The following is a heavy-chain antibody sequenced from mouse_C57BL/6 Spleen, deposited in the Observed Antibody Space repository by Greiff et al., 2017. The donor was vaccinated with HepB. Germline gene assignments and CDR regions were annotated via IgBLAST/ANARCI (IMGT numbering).Heavy chain of an antibody. Sequence: VQLKESGPELVKPGASVKISCKASGYAFSSSWMNWVKQRPGKGLEWIGRIYPGDGDTNYNGKFKGKATLTADKSSSTAYMQLSSLTSEDSAVYFCARTGSRYYFDYWGQGTTLTVSS. CDR1: GYAFSSSW. CDR2: IYPGDGDT. D-gene: IGHD1-1*01. CDR3: ARTGSRYYFDY. V-gene: IGHV1-82*01. J-gene: IGHJ2*01.